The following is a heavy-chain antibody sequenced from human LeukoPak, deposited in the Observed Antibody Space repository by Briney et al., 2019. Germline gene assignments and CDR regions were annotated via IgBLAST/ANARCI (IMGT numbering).Heavy chain of an antibody. CDR3: AKSRDGYNILDY. CDR2: ISGGGDST. V-gene: IGHV3-23*01. J-gene: IGHJ4*02. D-gene: IGHD5-24*01. Sequence: KPGGSLRLSCAASGFTFSNYAMTWVRQAPGKGLEWVSAISGGGDSTHYAASVMGRFTISRDNSKNTLNLQMDSLRAEDTAVYYCAKSRDGYNILDYWGQGTLVTVSS. CDR1: GFTFSNYA.